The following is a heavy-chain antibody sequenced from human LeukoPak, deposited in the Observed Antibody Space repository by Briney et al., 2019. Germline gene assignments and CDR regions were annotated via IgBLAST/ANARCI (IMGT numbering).Heavy chain of an antibody. D-gene: IGHD2-15*01. CDR1: GFIFSNCW. CDR3: ARGSGGSCYLPTDY. V-gene: IGHV3-21*01. J-gene: IGHJ4*02. Sequence: KPGGSLRLSCAASGFIFSNCWMSWVRQAPGKGLEWVSSISSSSSYIYYADSVKGRFTISRDNAKNSLYLQMNSLRAEDTAVYYCARGSGGSCYLPTDYWGQGTLVTVSS. CDR2: ISSSSSYI.